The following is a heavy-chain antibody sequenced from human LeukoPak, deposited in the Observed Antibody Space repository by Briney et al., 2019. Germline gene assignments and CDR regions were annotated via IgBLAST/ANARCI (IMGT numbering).Heavy chain of an antibody. D-gene: IGHD6-19*01. J-gene: IGHJ4*02. Sequence: VSVKVSCKAPGYTFTDYYMQLLLQVAAQAPGWRGWMNRDSGGTNYAQKFPVRDAMTRDTSISTAYLVLRRLSFCDTAGYYRAWGYSSGWLYYFDYWGQGTLVTVSS. V-gene: IGHV1-2*02. CDR2: MNRDSGGT. CDR1: GYTFTDYY. CDR3: AWGYSSGWLYYFDY.